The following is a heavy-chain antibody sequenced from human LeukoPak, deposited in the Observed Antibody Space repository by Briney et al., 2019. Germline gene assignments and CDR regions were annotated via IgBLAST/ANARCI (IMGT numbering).Heavy chain of an antibody. J-gene: IGHJ6*02. CDR1: GASISSYY. V-gene: IGHV4-59*01. Sequence: NASVTLSLTCTVSGASISSYYWSWIRQPPGKGLEWIGYIDCSGSTNYTPSLKSRVTISVDTSKNQFSLKLSSVTAADTALYYCAREAWVSGDSKYRYYGIDVWGQGTTVTVSS. CDR3: AREAWVSGDSKYRYYGIDV. CDR2: IDCSGST. D-gene: IGHD4-17*01.